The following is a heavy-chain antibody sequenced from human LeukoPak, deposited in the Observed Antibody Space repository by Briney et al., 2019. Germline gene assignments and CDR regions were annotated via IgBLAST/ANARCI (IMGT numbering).Heavy chain of an antibody. J-gene: IGHJ4*02. V-gene: IGHV3-74*01. CDR1: GFTFSSYW. Sequence: GGSLRLSCAASGFTFSSYWMHWVRQAPGKGLVWVSRIKGDGGSTSYADSVKGRFTISRDDAKNSLYLQMNSLRAEDTAVYYCAREWLRQLDYWGQGTLVTVSS. D-gene: IGHD5-12*01. CDR3: AREWLRQLDY. CDR2: IKGDGGST.